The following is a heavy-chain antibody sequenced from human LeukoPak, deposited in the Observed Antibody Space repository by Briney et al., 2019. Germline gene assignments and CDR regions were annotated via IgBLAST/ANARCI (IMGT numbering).Heavy chain of an antibody. J-gene: IGHJ4*02. D-gene: IGHD3-22*01. Sequence: ASVKVSCTASGYTFTSYYIHWVRQAPGQGLEWMGIINPAGGSTTYAQKFQGSRLTLTRDTSTSTVCMELSSLRSEDTAVYYCARGRGVHDSHTYDYFDYWGQESLVTVSS. CDR2: INPAGGST. CDR1: GYTFTSYY. CDR3: ARGRGVHDSHTYDYFDY. V-gene: IGHV1-46*01.